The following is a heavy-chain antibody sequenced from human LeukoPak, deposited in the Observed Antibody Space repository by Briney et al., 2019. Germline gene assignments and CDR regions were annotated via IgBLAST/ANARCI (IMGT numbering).Heavy chain of an antibody. Sequence: GGSLRLSCAASGFTFSSYWMRWVRQAPGKGLVWVSRIYSDGSSYTADSVKGRFTISRDNAKDTLYLQMNSLRVEDTAVYYCARGGGIYGLWGYWGQGTLVTVSS. CDR2: IYSDGSSY. V-gene: IGHV3-74*03. D-gene: IGHD1-26*01. J-gene: IGHJ4*02. CDR1: GFTFSSYW. CDR3: ARGGGIYGLWGY.